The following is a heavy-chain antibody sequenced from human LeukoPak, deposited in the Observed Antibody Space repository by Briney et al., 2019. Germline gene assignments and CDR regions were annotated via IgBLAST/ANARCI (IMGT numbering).Heavy chain of an antibody. CDR1: GFTFSDSA. CDR2: IRYDGSNK. D-gene: IGHD2-15*01. Sequence: PGGSLRLSCAASGFTFSDSAMHWVRQAPGKGLEWVAFIRYDGSNKYYADSVKGRFTISRDNSKNTVYLQMNSLRAEDTAVYYCAKHGLPLVVISAPLDYWGQGTLVTVAS. CDR3: AKHGLPLVVISAPLDY. V-gene: IGHV3-30*02. J-gene: IGHJ4*02.